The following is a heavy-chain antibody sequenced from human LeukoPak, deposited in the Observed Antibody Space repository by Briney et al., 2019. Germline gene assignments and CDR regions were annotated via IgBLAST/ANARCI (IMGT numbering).Heavy chain of an antibody. CDR1: GFTFSSYS. CDR2: INEDGSTT. CDR3: VRDLGGRSSH. J-gene: IGHJ4*02. Sequence: GGSLLLSCAASGFTFSSYSMNWVRQAPGKGLEWVSRINEDGSTTNYADSVKGRFTISRDNAKNTLYLQMNSLRAEDTAVYYCVRDLGGRSSHWGQGTLVTVSS. D-gene: IGHD1-26*01. V-gene: IGHV3-74*01.